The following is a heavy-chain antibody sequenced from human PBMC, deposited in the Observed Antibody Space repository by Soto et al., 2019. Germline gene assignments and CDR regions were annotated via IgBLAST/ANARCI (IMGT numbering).Heavy chain of an antibody. CDR2: ISGSGGST. D-gene: IGHD3-3*01. V-gene: IGHV3-23*01. CDR1: GFTFSGYA. CDR3: GKNNDFWSGGVDC. Sequence: GGSLRLSCAASGFTFSGYAMSWVRQAQGKGLEWVSGISGSGGSTYYADSVKGRFTISRDKSKNTLFLQMNSLRAEDTAVYYCGKNNDFWSGGVDCWGQGTLVTVSS. J-gene: IGHJ4*02.